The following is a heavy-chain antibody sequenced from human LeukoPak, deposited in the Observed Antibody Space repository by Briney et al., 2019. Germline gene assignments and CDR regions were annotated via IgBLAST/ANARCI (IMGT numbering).Heavy chain of an antibody. CDR1: GYTFTGYY. Sequence: SVKVSFKASGYTFTGYYVHWVRQAPGQGLEWMGRIIPILGIANYAQKFQGRVTITADKSTSTAYMELSSLRSEDTAVYYCARDGSIPVVPAAANYYYGMDVWGQGTTVTVSS. D-gene: IGHD2-2*01. J-gene: IGHJ6*02. CDR2: IIPILGIA. CDR3: ARDGSIPVVPAAANYYYGMDV. V-gene: IGHV1-69*04.